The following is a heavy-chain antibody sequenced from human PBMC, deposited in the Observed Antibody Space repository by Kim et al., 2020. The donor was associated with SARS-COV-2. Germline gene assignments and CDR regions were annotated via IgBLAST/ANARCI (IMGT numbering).Heavy chain of an antibody. CDR1: GFTFSSYA. V-gene: IGHV3-23*01. J-gene: IGHJ4*02. D-gene: IGHD6-19*01. Sequence: GGSLRLSCAASGFTFSSYAMSWVRQAPGKGLEWVSSISDSGRSTYYADSAKGRFTISRDNSKNTLYLQMNSLTAEETAVYYCAKGYSSGRFGTYFNFDFWGQEPLATVSP. CDR3: AKGYSSGRFGTYFNFDF. CDR2: ISDSGRST.